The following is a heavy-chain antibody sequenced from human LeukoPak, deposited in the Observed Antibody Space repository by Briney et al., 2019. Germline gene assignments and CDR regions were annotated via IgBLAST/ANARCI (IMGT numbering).Heavy chain of an antibody. CDR1: GFTFSSYE. CDR2: ISSSGSTI. Sequence: GGSLRLSCAASGFTFSSYEMNWVRQAPGKGLEWVSYISSSGSTIYYADSVKGRFTISRDNAKNSLYLQMNSLRAEDTAVYYCAREGHMVRRGPFGYWGQGTLVTVSS. D-gene: IGHD3-10*01. J-gene: IGHJ4*02. CDR3: AREGHMVRRGPFGY. V-gene: IGHV3-48*03.